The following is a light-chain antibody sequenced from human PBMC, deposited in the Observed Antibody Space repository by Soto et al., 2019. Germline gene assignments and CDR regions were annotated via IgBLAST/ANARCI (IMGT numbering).Light chain of an antibody. CDR2: KAS. CDR3: QQYNSYPYT. Sequence: DIQMTQSPSTLSASVGDRVTITCRVSQSISSWLAWYQQKPGKAPKLLIYKASSLESGVPSRFSGSGSGTELTLTISSLQPDDFATYYCQQYNSYPYTFGQGTRLEIK. J-gene: IGKJ2*01. V-gene: IGKV1-5*03. CDR1: QSISSW.